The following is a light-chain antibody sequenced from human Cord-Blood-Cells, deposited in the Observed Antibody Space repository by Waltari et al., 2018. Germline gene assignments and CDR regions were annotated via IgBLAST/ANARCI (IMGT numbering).Light chain of an antibody. CDR3: QEDGSSPPS. Sequence: EIVLTPSPGTLSLSPGERTTLSCRASQRVSSNYLAWYQQKPGPAPRLPIYCSSNRDTGIPSRFKCKWSGKNFTLTISRLGAEDFAVDYFQEDGSSPPSFGGGTKVEIK. CDR1: QRVSSNY. CDR2: CSS. J-gene: IGKJ4*01. V-gene: IGKV3-20*01.